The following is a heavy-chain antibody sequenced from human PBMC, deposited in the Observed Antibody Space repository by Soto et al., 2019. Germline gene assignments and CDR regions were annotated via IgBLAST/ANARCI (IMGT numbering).Heavy chain of an antibody. CDR2: IDPKSGGT. CDR3: ARVSVAVPE. CDR1: GPTFIAYY. J-gene: IGHJ4*02. D-gene: IGHD5-12*01. V-gene: IGHV1-2*02. Sequence: PLVQSGAEVKKPGASVRVSCKTSGPTFIAYYIHWVRQAPGQGLEWMGWIDPKSGGTTYEQKFLGRVTMTRDTSINTAYMDLNRLTSDATAVYYCARVSVAVPEWGQGTLITVSS.